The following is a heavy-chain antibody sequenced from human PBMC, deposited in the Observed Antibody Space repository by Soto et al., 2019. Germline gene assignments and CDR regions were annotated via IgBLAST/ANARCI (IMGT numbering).Heavy chain of an antibody. CDR1: GVTFGSYA. Sequence: PRGSRRLACSASGVTFGSYAMHWVRQAPGKGLEYVSAISSNGGSTYYADSVKGRFTISRDNSKNTLYLQMSSLRAEDTAVYYCVKVSMRQQLLFQAFDFPGPGTMVTGSS. CDR2: ISSNGGST. J-gene: IGHJ3*01. D-gene: IGHD2-2*01. CDR3: VKVSMRQQLLFQAFDF. V-gene: IGHV3-64D*08.